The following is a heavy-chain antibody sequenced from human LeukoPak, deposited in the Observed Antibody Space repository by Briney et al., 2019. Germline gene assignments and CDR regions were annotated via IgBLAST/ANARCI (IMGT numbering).Heavy chain of an antibody. CDR2: IGIDSGNT. J-gene: IGHJ4*02. D-gene: IGHD1-1*01. CDR3: ARDHNYAFDN. CDR1: GFPFIEYS. Sequence: GGSLRLSCTASGFPFIEYSVNWVRQAPGKGLEWISYIGIDSGNTKYADPVRGRFTISADKAKNSLYLQMNSLRVEDTAVYYCARDHNYAFDNWGQGTLVSVAS. V-gene: IGHV3-48*01.